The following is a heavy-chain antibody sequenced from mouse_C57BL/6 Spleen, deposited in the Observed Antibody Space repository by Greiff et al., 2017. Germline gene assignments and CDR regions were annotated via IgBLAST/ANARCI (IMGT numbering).Heavy chain of an antibody. D-gene: IGHD1-1*01. V-gene: IGHV1-54*01. CDR1: GYAFTNYL. Sequence: QVQLKESGAELVRPGPSVKVSCKASGYAFTNYLIAWVKQRPGQGLEWIGVINPGSGGTNYNEKFKGKATLTADKSSSTAYMQLSSLTSEDAAVYFGAREDYGSRGAYWGQGTLVTVSA. J-gene: IGHJ3*01. CDR3: AREDYGSRGAY. CDR2: INPGSGGT.